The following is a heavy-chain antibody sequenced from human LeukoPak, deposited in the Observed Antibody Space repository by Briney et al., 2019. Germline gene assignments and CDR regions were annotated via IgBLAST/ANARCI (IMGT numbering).Heavy chain of an antibody. CDR2: TYYRSKWLY. CDR3: TRQYGYFDF. D-gene: IGHD4-17*01. J-gene: IGHJ4*02. Sequence: SQTLSLTCAISGDSVSSNTAGWNWVRQSPSRGLEWLGRTYYRSKWLYDYAVSVRGRITISPDTSKNQFSLQLKSVTPEDTAVYYCTRQYGYFDFWGQGTLLTVSS. V-gene: IGHV6-1*01. CDR1: GDSVSSNTAG.